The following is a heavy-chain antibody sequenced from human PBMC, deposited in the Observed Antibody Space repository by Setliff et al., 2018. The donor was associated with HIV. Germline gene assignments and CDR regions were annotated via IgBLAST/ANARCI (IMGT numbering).Heavy chain of an antibody. J-gene: IGHJ4*02. CDR3: ARVEYYYDSIGYYYDY. Sequence: ASVKVSCKASGYTFTSYYMHWVRQAPGQGLEWMGIINPSGGSTSYAQKFQGRVTMTRDTSTSTVYMELSSLISEDTAVYYCARVEYYYDSIGYYYDYWGQGTLVTSPQ. CDR2: INPSGGST. V-gene: IGHV1-46*01. D-gene: IGHD3-22*01. CDR1: GYTFTSYY.